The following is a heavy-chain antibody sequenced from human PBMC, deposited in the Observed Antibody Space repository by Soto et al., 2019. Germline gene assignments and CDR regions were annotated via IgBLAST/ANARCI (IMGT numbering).Heavy chain of an antibody. CDR3: SRPTGGRDSGGNYMDV. CDR2: ILTFVGKA. V-gene: IGHV1-69*02. D-gene: IGHD3-10*01. CDR1: GGTLSTYS. Sequence: QVQLVQSGPEVKRPGSSVNVSCKTSGGTLSTYSISWVRPAPGQGLEWVGRILTFVGKANVAQQFQGRVTIXXXXXXXXXXXXXXXXXXXXTAVYYCSRPTGGRDSGGNYMDVWGTGSTVTFS. J-gene: IGHJ6*03.